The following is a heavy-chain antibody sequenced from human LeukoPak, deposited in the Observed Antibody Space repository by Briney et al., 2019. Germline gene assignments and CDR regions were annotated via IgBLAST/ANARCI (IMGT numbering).Heavy chain of an antibody. CDR2: ISYDGSDK. Sequence: QAGGSLRLSCAASGFTFSSYGMHWVRQAPGKGLEWVAVISYDGSDKYHADSVKGRFTISRDNSKNTLYLQMNSLRAEDTAVYYCAKGSGSIDYWGQGTLVTVSS. CDR3: AKGSGSIDY. D-gene: IGHD1-26*01. J-gene: IGHJ4*02. CDR1: GFTFSSYG. V-gene: IGHV3-30*18.